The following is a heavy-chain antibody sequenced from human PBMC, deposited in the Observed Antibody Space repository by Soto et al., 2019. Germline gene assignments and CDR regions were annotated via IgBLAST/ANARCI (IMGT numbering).Heavy chain of an antibody. CDR3: ASGGYNWNYELHRGVFGR. Sequence: QVQLVQSGAEVKKPGSSVKVSCKASGGTFSSYTISWVRQAPGQGLEWMGRIIPILGIANYAQKFQGRVTITADKSTSTAYMELSSLRSEDTAVYYCASGGYNWNYELHRGVFGRWGQGTLVTVSS. V-gene: IGHV1-69*02. CDR2: IIPILGIA. CDR1: GGTFSSYT. D-gene: IGHD1-7*01. J-gene: IGHJ4*02.